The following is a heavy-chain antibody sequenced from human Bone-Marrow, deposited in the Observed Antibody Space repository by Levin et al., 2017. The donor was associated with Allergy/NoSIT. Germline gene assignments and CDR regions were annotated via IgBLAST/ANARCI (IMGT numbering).Heavy chain of an antibody. V-gene: IGHV3-30-3*01. J-gene: IGHJ5*02. Sequence: PWASVKVSCAASGFTFSSYAMHWVRQAPGKGLEWVAVISYDGSNKYYADSVKGRFTISRDNSKNTLYLQMNSLRAEDTAVYYCARDRFWDALEERWFDPWGQGTLVTVSS. CDR3: ARDRFWDALEERWFDP. D-gene: IGHD3-10*01. CDR2: ISYDGSNK. CDR1: GFTFSSYA.